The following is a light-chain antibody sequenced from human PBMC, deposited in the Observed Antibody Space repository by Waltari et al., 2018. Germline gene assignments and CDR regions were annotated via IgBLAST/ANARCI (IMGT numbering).Light chain of an antibody. Sequence: EIVLTQSPGTLSLSPGERATLSCRASQSVSRALAWYQQKPGQAPRLLIYGASTRATGVPDRFSGSGSGTDFGLTISSLDPEDFAVYYCQHYVKLPVTYGQGTKVEI. CDR2: GAS. J-gene: IGKJ1*01. CDR3: QHYVKLPVT. V-gene: IGKV3-20*01. CDR1: QSVSRA.